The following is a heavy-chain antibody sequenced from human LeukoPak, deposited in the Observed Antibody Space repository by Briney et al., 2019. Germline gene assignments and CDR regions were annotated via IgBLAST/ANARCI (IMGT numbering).Heavy chain of an antibody. D-gene: IGHD5-12*01. V-gene: IGHV3-15*01. CDR3: ATRDTQRTRIVATIVVNDY. Sequence: PGGSQRLSCAASGFTFSNAWKSWVRQAPGKGLEWVGRIKCQTDGGTTDYAAPVTGRFTISRDDSKNTLYLQMNSLKTEDTAVYYCATRDTQRTRIVATIVVNDYWGQGTLVTVSS. J-gene: IGHJ4*02. CDR1: GFTFSNAW. CDR2: IKCQTDGGTT.